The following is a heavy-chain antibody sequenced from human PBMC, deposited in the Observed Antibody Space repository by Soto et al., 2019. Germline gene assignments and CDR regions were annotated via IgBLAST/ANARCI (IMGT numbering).Heavy chain of an antibody. D-gene: IGHD6-19*01. CDR3: ARLPGPLVAVLYIYPLDGREAMSDVDV. J-gene: IGHJ6*02. CDR1: GFTFNYYP. CDR2: VSFAGSNK. Sequence: QMQLVESGGGVVQPGGSLRLSCAASGFTFNYYPMHWVRQAPGKGLEWVAVVSFAGSNKYYADSVKGRFTISKDNSKNTLYVQMSSLRREDTAVYYCARLPGPLVAVLYIYPLDGREAMSDVDVWGQGTTVTVSS. V-gene: IGHV3-30-3*01.